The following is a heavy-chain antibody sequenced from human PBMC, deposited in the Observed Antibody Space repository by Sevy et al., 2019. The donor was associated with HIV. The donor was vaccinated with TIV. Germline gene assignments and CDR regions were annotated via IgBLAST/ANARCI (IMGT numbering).Heavy chain of an antibody. CDR3: AKAPRGYSYASFFDY. CDR2: ISYDGSNK. Sequence: GGSLRLSCAASGFTFSRYGMHWVRQAPGKGLEWVAVISYDGSNKYYADSVKGRFTISRDKSKNTLYLQMNSLRAEDTAVYYCAKAPRGYSYASFFDYWGQGTLVTVSS. CDR1: GFTFSRYG. V-gene: IGHV3-30*18. J-gene: IGHJ4*02. D-gene: IGHD5-18*01.